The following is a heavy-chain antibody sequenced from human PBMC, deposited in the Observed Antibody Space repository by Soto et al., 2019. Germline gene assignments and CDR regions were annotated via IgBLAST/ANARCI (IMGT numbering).Heavy chain of an antibody. CDR1: GYTFTSYG. CDR3: ARHSPPQYYYYGMDV. Sequence: ASVKVSCKASGYTFTSYGISWVRQAPGQGLEWMGWISAYNGNTNYAQKLQGRVTMTTDTSTSTAYMELRSLRSDDTAVYYCARHSPPQYYYYGMDVWGQGTTVTVSS. D-gene: IGHD3-3*02. V-gene: IGHV1-18*01. CDR2: ISAYNGNT. J-gene: IGHJ6*02.